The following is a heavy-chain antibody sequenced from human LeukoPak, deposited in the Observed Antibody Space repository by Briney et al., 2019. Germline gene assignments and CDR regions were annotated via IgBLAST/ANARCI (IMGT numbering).Heavy chain of an antibody. J-gene: IGHJ6*03. Sequence: GASVKVSCKASGYTFTNYAMSWVRQAPGQGLEWMGWINTNTGNPTYAQGFTGRFVFSLDTSVSTAYLQISSLKAEDTAVYYCARVITIFGGDNSGYYDYYYYMDVWGKGTTVTVSS. V-gene: IGHV7-4-1*02. CDR1: GYTFTNYA. D-gene: IGHD3-3*01. CDR3: ARVITIFGGDNSGYYDYYYYMDV. CDR2: INTNTGNP.